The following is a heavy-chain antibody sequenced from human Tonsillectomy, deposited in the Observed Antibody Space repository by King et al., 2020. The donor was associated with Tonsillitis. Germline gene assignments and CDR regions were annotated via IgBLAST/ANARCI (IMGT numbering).Heavy chain of an antibody. J-gene: IGHJ4*02. V-gene: IGHV3-30*04. CDR2: ISYDGSNK. CDR1: GFTFSSYA. Sequence: VQPVESGGGVVQPGRSLRLSCAASGFTFSSYAMHWVRQAPGKGLEWVAVISYDGSNKYYTDSVKGRFTISRDNSKNTLYLQMNSLRAEDTAVYYCARDLDYYDSSGYFYYWGQGRLVTVSS. D-gene: IGHD3-22*01. CDR3: ARDLDYYDSSGYFYY.